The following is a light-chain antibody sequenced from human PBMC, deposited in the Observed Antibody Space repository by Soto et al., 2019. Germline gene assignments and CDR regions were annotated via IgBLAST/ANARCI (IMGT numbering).Light chain of an antibody. CDR1: QSVSNNY. J-gene: IGKJ1*01. Sequence: EIVLTQSRVTLSLSPXEXATLSCRASQSVSNNYLAWYQQKPGQAPRLLIYGASNRATGIPDRFSGSGSGTDFTLTISRLEPEDFAVYYCQQYGSSGTFGQGTKVDIK. V-gene: IGKV3-20*01. CDR2: GAS. CDR3: QQYGSSGT.